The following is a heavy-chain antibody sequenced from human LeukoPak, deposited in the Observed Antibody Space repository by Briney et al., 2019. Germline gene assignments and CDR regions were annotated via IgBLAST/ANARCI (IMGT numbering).Heavy chain of an antibody. J-gene: IGHJ4*02. CDR2: IKQDGSEK. CDR3: ARDRLYYGSGSYLNY. V-gene: IGHV3-7*01. D-gene: IGHD3-10*01. CDR1: GFTFSSYW. Sequence: GGSLRLSCAASGFTFSSYWMSWVRQAPGKGLEWGANIKQDGSEKYYVDSVKGRFTISRDNAKNSLYLQMNSLRAEDTAVYYCARDRLYYGSGSYLNYWGQGTLVTVSS.